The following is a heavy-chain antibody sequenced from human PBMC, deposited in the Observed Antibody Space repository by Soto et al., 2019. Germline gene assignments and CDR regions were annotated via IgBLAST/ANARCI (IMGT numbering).Heavy chain of an antibody. D-gene: IGHD1-26*01. J-gene: IGHJ5*02. CDR3: ARRGSGALDP. V-gene: IGHV4-30-2*01. CDR1: GGSISSGGYS. Sequence: LSLTCAVSGGSISSGGYSWSWIRQPPGKGLEWIGYIYHSGSTYYNPSLKSRVTISVDRSKNQFSLKLTSVTAADTAVYYCARRGSGALDPWGQGTLVTVSS. CDR2: IYHSGST.